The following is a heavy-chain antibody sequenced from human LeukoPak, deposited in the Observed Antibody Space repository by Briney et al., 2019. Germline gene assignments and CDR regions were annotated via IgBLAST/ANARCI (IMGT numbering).Heavy chain of an antibody. Sequence: PGGSLRLSCAASGFTFSDYGMHWVRQAPGSGLEWVALIWYDGSNKYYADSVKGRFTISRDNSKNTLYLQMNSLRAEDTAVYYCAIDSGLTTVTTYWDYWGQGTLVTVSS. CDR1: GFTFSDYG. CDR2: IWYDGSNK. V-gene: IGHV3-33*01. D-gene: IGHD4-17*01. CDR3: AIDSGLTTVTTYWDY. J-gene: IGHJ4*02.